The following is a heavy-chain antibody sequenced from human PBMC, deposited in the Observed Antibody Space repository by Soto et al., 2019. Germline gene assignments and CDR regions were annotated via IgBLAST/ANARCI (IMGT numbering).Heavy chain of an antibody. CDR2: SNAANGDT. CDR3: ERDHNWIDFDY. CDR1: GYSFTGYV. J-gene: IGHJ4*02. V-gene: IGHV1-3*01. Sequence: ASVRVSCKTSGYSFTGYVIHWVRQAPGQRLVWMGWSNAANGDTKYSQKFQGRVTITRDTSATTAYMELSGLRSEDTAVYFCERDHNWIDFDYWGQGTLVTVSS. D-gene: IGHD1-20*01.